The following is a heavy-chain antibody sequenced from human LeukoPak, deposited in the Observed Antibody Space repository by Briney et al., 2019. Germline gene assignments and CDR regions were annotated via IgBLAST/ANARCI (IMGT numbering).Heavy chain of an antibody. CDR3: ATQGGRGDFDY. V-gene: IGHV3-21*01. CDR1: GLTFSIYT. J-gene: IGHJ4*02. CDR2: ISSSSSYI. Sequence: GGSLRLSCAASGLTFSIYTMNWVRQAPGKGLEWVSSISSSSSYIYYSDSMKGLLTISRDNAKNSLYLQMNSLRAEDTAVYYCATQGGRGDFDYWGQGTLVTVSS. D-gene: IGHD3-10*01.